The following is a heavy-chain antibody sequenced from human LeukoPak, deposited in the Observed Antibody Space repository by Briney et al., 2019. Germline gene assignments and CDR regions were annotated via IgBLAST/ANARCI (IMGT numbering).Heavy chain of an antibody. D-gene: IGHD2-2*01. CDR1: GGSFSGYY. V-gene: IGHV4-34*01. CDR2: INHSGST. J-gene: IGHJ4*02. Sequence: SETLSLTCAVYGGSFSGYYWSWIRQPPGKGLEWIGEINHSGSTNYNPSLKSRVTISVDTSKNQFSLKLSSVTAADTAVYYCARGGRDCSSTSCYAAKPFVYWGQGTLVTVSS. CDR3: ARGGRDCSSTSCYAAKPFVY.